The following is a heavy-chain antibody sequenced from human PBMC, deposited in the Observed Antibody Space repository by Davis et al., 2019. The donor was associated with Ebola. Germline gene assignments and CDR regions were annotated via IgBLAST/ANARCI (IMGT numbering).Heavy chain of an antibody. V-gene: IGHV4-39*01. CDR1: GGSISSSSYY. CDR2: IYYSGST. J-gene: IGHJ4*02. Sequence: MPSETLSLTCTVSGGSISSSSYYWGWIRQPPGKGLEWIGSIYYSGSTYYNPSLKSRVTISVDTSKNQFSLKLSSVTAADTAVYYCARSIVVHEWGADYWGQGTLVTVSS. D-gene: IGHD2-21*01. CDR3: ARSIVVHEWGADY.